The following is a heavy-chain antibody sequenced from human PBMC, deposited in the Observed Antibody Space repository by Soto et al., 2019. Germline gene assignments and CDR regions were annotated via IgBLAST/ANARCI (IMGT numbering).Heavy chain of an antibody. CDR1: GGSISSYY. J-gene: IGHJ4*02. CDR3: ARGREYSGYDPVDYFDY. Sequence: SETLSLTCTVSGGSISSYYWSWIRQPPGKGLEWIGYIYYSGSTNYNPSLKSRVTISVDTSKNQFSLKLSSVTAADTDVYYCARGREYSGYDPVDYFDYWGQGTLVTVSS. V-gene: IGHV4-59*01. D-gene: IGHD5-12*01. CDR2: IYYSGST.